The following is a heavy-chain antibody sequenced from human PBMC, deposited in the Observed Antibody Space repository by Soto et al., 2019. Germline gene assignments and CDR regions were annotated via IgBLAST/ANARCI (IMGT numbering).Heavy chain of an antibody. CDR3: AKDRGHYDFWSGYSLDY. V-gene: IGHV3-30*18. CDR1: GFTFSSYG. J-gene: IGHJ4*02. D-gene: IGHD3-3*01. Sequence: GGSLRLSCAASGFTFSSYGMRWVRQAPGKGLEWVAVISYDGSNKYYAESVKGRFTMSRDNCTNRLYLQMNSLRAEDTAVYYYAKDRGHYDFWSGYSLDYWGQGTLVTVS. CDR2: ISYDGSNK.